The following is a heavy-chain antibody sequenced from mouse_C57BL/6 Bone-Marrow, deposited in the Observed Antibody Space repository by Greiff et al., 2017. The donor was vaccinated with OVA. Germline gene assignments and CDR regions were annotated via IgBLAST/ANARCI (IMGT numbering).Heavy chain of an antibody. CDR2: INPNNGGT. CDR3: AHYSNYGVSYYYAMDY. J-gene: IGHJ4*01. CDR1: GYTFTDYY. V-gene: IGHV1-26*01. Sequence: EVQLQQSGPELVKPGASVKISCKASGYTFTDYYMNWVKQSHGKSLEWIGDINPNNGGTSYNQKFKGKATLTVDKSSSTAYMELLSLTSEDSEVYYCAHYSNYGVSYYYAMDYWGQGTSVTVSS. D-gene: IGHD2-5*01.